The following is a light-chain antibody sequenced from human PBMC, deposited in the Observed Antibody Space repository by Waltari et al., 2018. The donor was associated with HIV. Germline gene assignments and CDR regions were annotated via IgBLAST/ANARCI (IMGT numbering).Light chain of an antibody. J-gene: IGLJ3*02. CDR2: EDN. Sequence: NLMLTQPHSVSESPGTTVTISCTGSSGRIASHYAQWYQQRPGSAPTTVIFEDNQRSSGVPDRFSGSIDSSSNSASLTISRLKTEDEADYYCQSFDGITAVFGGGTKLTVL. CDR3: QSFDGITAV. CDR1: SGRIASHY. V-gene: IGLV6-57*02.